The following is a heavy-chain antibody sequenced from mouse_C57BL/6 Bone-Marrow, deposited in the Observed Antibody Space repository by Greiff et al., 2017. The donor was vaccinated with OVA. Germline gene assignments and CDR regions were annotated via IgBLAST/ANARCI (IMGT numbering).Heavy chain of an antibody. V-gene: IGHV5-12*01. CDR2: ISNGGGST. CDR1: GFTFSDYY. D-gene: IGHD2-10*01. CDR3: ARHPLLPTRYFEG. Sequence: EVHLVESGGGLVQPGGSLTLSCAASGFTFSDYYMYWVRQTPEKGLEWVAYISNGGGSTYYPDTVKGRFTISRDNAKNTLYLQMSRLKSEDTAMYYCARHPLLPTRYFEGWGTGTTVTVSS. J-gene: IGHJ1*03.